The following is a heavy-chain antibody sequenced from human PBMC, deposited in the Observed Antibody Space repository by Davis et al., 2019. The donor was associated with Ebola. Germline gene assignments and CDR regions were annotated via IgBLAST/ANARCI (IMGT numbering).Heavy chain of an antibody. J-gene: IGHJ4*02. CDR3: TSTTTSLDY. Sequence: GESLKISCAASGFTFSGSGMHWVRQASGKGLEWVGRIRSKANSYATAYAASVKGRFTISRDDSKNTAYLQMNSLKTEDTAVYYCTSTTTSLDYWGQGTLVTVSS. CDR2: IRSKANSYAT. CDR1: GFTFSGSG. D-gene: IGHD4-11*01. V-gene: IGHV3-73*01.